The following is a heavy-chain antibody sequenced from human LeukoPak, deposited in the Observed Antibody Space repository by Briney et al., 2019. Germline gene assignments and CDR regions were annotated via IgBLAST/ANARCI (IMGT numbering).Heavy chain of an antibody. D-gene: IGHD3-9*01. CDR3: ARSPNRYYDIWTGYYNIWFDP. CDR1: GYTFTNYD. V-gene: IGHV1-8*01. CDR2: MNPDTGNT. Sequence: ASVKVSCKASGYTFTNYDIDWVRQATGQGLEWLGWMNPDTGNTGSAQKFQGRVTMTRNTSISTAYMELNSLRSDDTAVYYCARSPNRYYDIWTGYYNIWFDPWGQGTLVTVSS. J-gene: IGHJ5*02.